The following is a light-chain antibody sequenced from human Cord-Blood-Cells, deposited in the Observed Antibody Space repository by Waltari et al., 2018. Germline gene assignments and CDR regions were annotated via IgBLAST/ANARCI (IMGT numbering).Light chain of an antibody. J-gene: IGKJ3*01. CDR3: QQYDNLPFT. CDR2: DAS. Sequence: DIQMPQSPSSLSASVGDRATITCQASQDISNYLNWYQQKPGKAPKLLIYDASNLETGVPSRFSGSGSGTDFTFTISSLQPEDIATYYCQQYDNLPFTFGPGTKVDIK. CDR1: QDISNY. V-gene: IGKV1-33*01.